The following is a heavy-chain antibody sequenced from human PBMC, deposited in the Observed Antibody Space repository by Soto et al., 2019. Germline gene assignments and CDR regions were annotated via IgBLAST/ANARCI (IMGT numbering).Heavy chain of an antibody. V-gene: IGHV3-21*06. J-gene: IGHJ4*02. D-gene: IGHD3-16*01. CDR1: GFTFSDYS. Sequence: EVQLVESGGGLVKPGESLRLSCAASGFTFSDYSMNWVRQAPGKSLVWVSSLNPNIHYIYYAEPVRGRFTISRDNAKNTLYLQVNTLRADDTAVYYCARNVPGANSPFEKWGQGTLVTVSS. CDR2: LNPNIHYI. CDR3: ARNVPGANSPFEK.